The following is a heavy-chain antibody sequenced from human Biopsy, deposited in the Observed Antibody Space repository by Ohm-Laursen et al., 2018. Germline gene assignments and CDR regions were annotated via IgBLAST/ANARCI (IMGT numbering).Heavy chain of an antibody. CDR1: RDSISNYY. D-gene: IGHD2-15*01. V-gene: IGHV4-59*08. CDR3: ARRGSGGRSFDY. Sequence: SDTLSPTCTVSRDSISNYYWSWIQQPPGKGLEWIGFISNSGNTNYNPSLKSRVTISVDTSKNQISLKLDSVTVADTAVFYCARRGSGGRSFDYWGQGSLVTVSS. J-gene: IGHJ4*02. CDR2: ISNSGNT.